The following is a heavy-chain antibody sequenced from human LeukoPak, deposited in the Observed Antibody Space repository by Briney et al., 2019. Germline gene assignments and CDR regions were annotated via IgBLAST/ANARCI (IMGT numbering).Heavy chain of an antibody. J-gene: IGHJ4*02. CDR1: GYTFTGYY. Sequence: GASVKVSCKASGYTFTGYYMHWVRQASGQGLEWMGWISAYNGNTNYAQKLQGRVTMTTDTSTSTAYMELRSLRSDDTAVYYCAREGSETTVTTSHLVYDYWGQGTLVTVSS. D-gene: IGHD4-17*01. V-gene: IGHV1-18*04. CDR3: AREGSETTVTTSHLVYDY. CDR2: ISAYNGNT.